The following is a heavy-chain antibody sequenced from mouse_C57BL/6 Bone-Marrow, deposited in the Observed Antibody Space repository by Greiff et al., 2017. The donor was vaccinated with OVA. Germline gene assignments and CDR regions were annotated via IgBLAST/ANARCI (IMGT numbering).Heavy chain of an antibody. Sequence: EVKLVESGGDLVKPGGSLKLSCAASGFTFSSYGMSWVRQTPDKRLEWVATISSGGSYTYYPDSVKGRFTISRDNAKNTLYLQMSSLKSEDTAMYYCARHEMFLYYFDYWGQGTTLTVSS. CDR1: GFTFSSYG. CDR2: ISSGGSYT. CDR3: ARHEMFLYYFDY. D-gene: IGHD6-2*01. J-gene: IGHJ2*01. V-gene: IGHV5-6*01.